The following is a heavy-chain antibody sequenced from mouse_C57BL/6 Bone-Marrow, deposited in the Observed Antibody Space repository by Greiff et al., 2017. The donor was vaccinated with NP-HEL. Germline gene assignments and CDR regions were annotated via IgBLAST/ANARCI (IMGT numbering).Heavy chain of an antibody. Sequence: QVTLKECGAELVKPGASVKISCKASGYAFSSYWMNWVKQRPGKGLEWIGQIYPGDGDTNYNGKFKGKATLTADKSSSTAYMQLSSLTSEDSAVYFCARSFYYDYSWFAYWGQGTLVTVSA. J-gene: IGHJ3*01. D-gene: IGHD2-4*01. CDR3: ARSFYYDYSWFAY. V-gene: IGHV1-80*01. CDR2: IYPGDGDT. CDR1: GYAFSSYW.